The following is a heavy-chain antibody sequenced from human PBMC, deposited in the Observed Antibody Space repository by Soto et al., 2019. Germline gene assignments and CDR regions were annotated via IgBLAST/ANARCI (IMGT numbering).Heavy chain of an antibody. CDR1: GGSISTYC. J-gene: IGHJ4*02. CDR2: IYASGST. CDR3: ARGGMVIIPTATAFDY. Sequence: SETLSLTCTVSGGSISTYCWSWIRQPAGKGLEWIGRIYASGSTNYNPSLKSRVTMSVATSKNQFSLKLSSVTAADTAVYYCARGGMVIIPTATAFDYWGQGTLVTVSS. D-gene: IGHD2-2*01. V-gene: IGHV4-4*07.